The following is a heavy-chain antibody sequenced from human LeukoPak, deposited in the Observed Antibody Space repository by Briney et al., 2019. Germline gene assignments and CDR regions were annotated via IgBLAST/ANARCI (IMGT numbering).Heavy chain of an antibody. CDR1: GGSINSGGYY. V-gene: IGHV4-31*03. D-gene: IGHD6-19*01. CDR2: IYYSGST. J-gene: IGHJ4*02. CDR3: ARGIAVVGMGIDY. Sequence: SETLSLTCTVSGGSINSGGYYWTWIRQHPGKGLEWIGYIYYSGSTSYTPSLKSRLTMSVETSKNQFSLRLSSVTAADTAVYYCARGIAVVGMGIDYWGPGTLVTVSS.